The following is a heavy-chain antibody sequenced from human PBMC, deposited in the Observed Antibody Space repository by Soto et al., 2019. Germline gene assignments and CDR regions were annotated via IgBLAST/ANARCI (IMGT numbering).Heavy chain of an antibody. D-gene: IGHD2-8*01. CDR3: ARGHSTDCSNGVCSFFYNHEMDV. Sequence: ASVKVSCKASGYSFTDYHIHWVRQAPGQGLEWLGRINPKGGGTSTAQKFQGWVTMTRDRSISTVYMELTRLRSDDTAVYFCARGHSTDCSNGVCSFFYNHEMDVWGQGTTVTVSS. J-gene: IGHJ6*02. V-gene: IGHV1-2*04. CDR2: INPKGGGT. CDR1: GYSFTDYH.